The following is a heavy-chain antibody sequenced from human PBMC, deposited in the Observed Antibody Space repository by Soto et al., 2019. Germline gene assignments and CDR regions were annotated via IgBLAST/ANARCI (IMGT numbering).Heavy chain of an antibody. J-gene: IGHJ4*02. Sequence: QVQLVQSGAEVKKPGASVKVSCKASGYTFTSYGISWVRQAPGQGLDWMGWISAYNGNTYYAQKLQGRVTMTTDTATSTAYMELRSLRSDDTAVYYCARDLMYYDIPRPPFDYWGQGTLVTVSS. CDR3: ARDLMYYDIPRPPFDY. CDR1: GYTFTSYG. V-gene: IGHV1-18*01. CDR2: ISAYNGNT. D-gene: IGHD3-22*01.